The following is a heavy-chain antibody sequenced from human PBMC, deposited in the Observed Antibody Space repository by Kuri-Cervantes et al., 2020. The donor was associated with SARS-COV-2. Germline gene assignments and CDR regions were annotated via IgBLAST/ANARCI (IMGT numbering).Heavy chain of an antibody. CDR3: ARGEWDVVLD. D-gene: IGHD1-26*01. V-gene: IGHV4-34*01. J-gene: IGHJ4*02. CDR1: GGSFSGYY. CDR2: INHSGST. Sequence: SETLSLTCAVYGGSFSGYYWSWIRQSPGKGLEWIGEINHSGSTNYNPPLKSRVTISLETSKNQFSLNLSSATAADTAVYYCARGEWDVVLDWGQGTLVTVSS.